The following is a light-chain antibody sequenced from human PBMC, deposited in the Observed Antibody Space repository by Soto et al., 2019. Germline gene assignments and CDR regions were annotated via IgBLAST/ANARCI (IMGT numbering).Light chain of an antibody. CDR3: QQYNNWPPLT. CDR1: QSVSTN. V-gene: IGKV3-15*01. Sequence: EVVMTQSPATLSVSPGERATLSCRASQSVSTNLAWYHQKPGQAPRLLLYGASTRATGIPARFSGSGSGTEFTLTISSLTSEDFAVYYCQQYNNWPPLTFGGGTKVEIK. CDR2: GAS. J-gene: IGKJ4*01.